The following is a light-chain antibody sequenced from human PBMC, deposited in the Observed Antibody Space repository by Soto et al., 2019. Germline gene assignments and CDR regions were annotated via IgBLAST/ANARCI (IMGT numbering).Light chain of an antibody. CDR2: EVS. J-gene: IGLJ2*01. V-gene: IGLV2-14*01. Sequence: QSALTQPASVSGSPGQSITISCTGTSSDVGGYNYVSWYQQHPGKAPKLMIYEVSNRPSGVSNRFSGSKSGNTASLTISGLQAEDEADYYCSSYTSSSTLAVVFSGGTQLTVL. CDR3: SSYTSSSTLAVV. CDR1: SSDVGGYNY.